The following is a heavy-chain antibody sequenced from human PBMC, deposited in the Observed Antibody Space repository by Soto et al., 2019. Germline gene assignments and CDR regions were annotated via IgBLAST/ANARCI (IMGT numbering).Heavy chain of an antibody. CDR2: ISYDGSNK. Sequence: GGSLRLSCAASGFTFSSYAMHWVRQAPGKGLEWVAVISYDGSNKYYADSVKGRFTISRDNSKNTLYLQMNSLRAEDTAVYYCARDTQKTGRYYYYGMDVWGQGTTVTVSS. CDR3: ARDTQKTGRYYYYGMDV. CDR1: GFTFSSYA. V-gene: IGHV3-30-3*01. J-gene: IGHJ6*02.